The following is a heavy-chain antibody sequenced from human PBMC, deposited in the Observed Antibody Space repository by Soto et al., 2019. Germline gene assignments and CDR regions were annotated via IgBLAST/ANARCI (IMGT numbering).Heavy chain of an antibody. D-gene: IGHD2-21*02. CDR2: ISGYDGRT. V-gene: IGHV1-18*01. Sequence: QVHLVQSGAEVKKPGASVKVSCKTSGYTFTRYGISWVRQAPGQGLEWMGWISGYDGRTNFAQKVQDRVTMTTDTSTRTVYMELSSLSSDDTAVDYCAREGDVPYYYYGMDVWGQGTTVTVSS. CDR1: GYTFTRYG. J-gene: IGHJ6*02. CDR3: AREGDVPYYYYGMDV.